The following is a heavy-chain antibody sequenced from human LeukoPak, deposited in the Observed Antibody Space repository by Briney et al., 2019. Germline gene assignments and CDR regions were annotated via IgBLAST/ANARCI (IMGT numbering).Heavy chain of an antibody. V-gene: IGHV3-9*01. CDR2: ISWNSGSI. Sequence: GGSLRLSCAASGFTFDDYAMHWVRQAPGKGLEWVSGISWNSGSIGYADSVKGRFTISRDNAKNSLYLQMNSLTTGDTALYYCAKDRQSSGNYRWFDPWGQGTLVTVFS. CDR1: GFTFDDYA. CDR3: AKDRQSSGNYRWFDP. D-gene: IGHD3-10*01. J-gene: IGHJ5*02.